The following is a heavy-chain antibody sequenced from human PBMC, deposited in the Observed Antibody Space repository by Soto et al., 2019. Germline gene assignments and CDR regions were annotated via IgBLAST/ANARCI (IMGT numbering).Heavy chain of an antibody. J-gene: IGHJ4*02. Sequence: EVQLLESGGGLVQPGGSLRLSCAASGFTFSSYAMSWVRQAPGKGLEWVSAISGSGGSTYYADSVKVQFTISRDNSKNSLYVQMNSLRAEGTAVYYCAKEAPQIVVVVDAAPSGAAPDYCCQGALVTVSS. CDR1: GFTFSSYA. D-gene: IGHD2-15*01. CDR2: ISGSGGST. V-gene: IGHV3-23*01. CDR3: AKEAPQIVVVVDAAPSGAAPDY.